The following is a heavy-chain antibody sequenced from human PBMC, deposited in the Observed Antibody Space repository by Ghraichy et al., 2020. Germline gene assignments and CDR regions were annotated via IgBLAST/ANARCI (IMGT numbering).Heavy chain of an antibody. J-gene: IGHJ6*02. CDR3: TKEERRERWSRNDYYSMDV. CDR1: GFSFDEYD. D-gene: IGHD2-21*01. V-gene: IGHV3-43*02. CDR2: ISGDGSTI. Sequence: GGSLRLSCEASGFSFDEYDMCWVRQAPGKGPEWVSFISGDGSTIYYSDSVKGRFTISRDNTKKSLFLQMNSLRGEDTALYYCTKEERRERWSRNDYYSMDVWGQGTPVTVSS.